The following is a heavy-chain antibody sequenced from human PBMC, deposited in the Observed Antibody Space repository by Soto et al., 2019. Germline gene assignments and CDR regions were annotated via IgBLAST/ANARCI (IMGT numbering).Heavy chain of an antibody. J-gene: IGHJ6*02. V-gene: IGHV1-46*01. CDR1: GYTFTSYY. CDR2: INPSGGST. CDR3: ARDQVAAAGQVSDPNYYGMDV. Sequence: PSVKVSCKASGYTFTSYYMHWVRQAPGQGLEWMGIINPSGGSTSYAQKFQGRVTMTRDTSTSTVYMELRSLRSEDTAVYYCARDQVAAAGQVSDPNYYGMDVWGQGTTVTVSS. D-gene: IGHD6-13*01.